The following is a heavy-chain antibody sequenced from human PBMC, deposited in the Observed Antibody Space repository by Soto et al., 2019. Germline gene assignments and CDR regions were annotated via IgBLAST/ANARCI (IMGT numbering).Heavy chain of an antibody. Sequence: GGSLRLSCAASGFTFSSYAMSWVRQAPGKGLEWVSAISGSGGSKYYADSVKGRFTISRDNSKNTLYLQMNSLRAEDTAVYYCAKDQEYYYDSSGYYQPTGGMDVWGQGTTVTVSS. D-gene: IGHD3-22*01. CDR3: AKDQEYYYDSSGYYQPTGGMDV. CDR1: GFTFSSYA. J-gene: IGHJ6*02. CDR2: ISGSGGSK. V-gene: IGHV3-23*01.